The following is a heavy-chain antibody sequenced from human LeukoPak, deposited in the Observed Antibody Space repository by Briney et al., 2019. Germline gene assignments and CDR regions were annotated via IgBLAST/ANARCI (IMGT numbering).Heavy chain of an antibody. V-gene: IGHV3-30*02. Sequence: PGGSLRLSCAASGFTFSSYGMHWVRQAPGKGLEWVAFIRYDGSNKYYADSVKGRFTISRDNSKSTLYLQMNSLRAEDTAVYYCAKDRGDIVVVVAAGPLQYWGQGTLVTVSS. CDR3: AKDRGDIVVVVAAGPLQY. D-gene: IGHD2-15*01. CDR1: GFTFSSYG. CDR2: IRYDGSNK. J-gene: IGHJ4*02.